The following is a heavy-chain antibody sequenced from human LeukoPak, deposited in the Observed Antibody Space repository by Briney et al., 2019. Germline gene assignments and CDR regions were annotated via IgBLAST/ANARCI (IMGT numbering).Heavy chain of an antibody. D-gene: IGHD3-22*01. Sequence: PSETLSLTCTVSGGSISSGDYYWSWIRQPPGKGLEWIGYIYYSGSTYYNPSLKSRVTISVDTSKNQFSLKLSSVTAADTAVYYCARVVYYDSSGSWDWGQGTLVTVSS. V-gene: IGHV4-30-4*01. CDR1: GGSISSGDYY. J-gene: IGHJ4*02. CDR3: ARVVYYDSSGSWD. CDR2: IYYSGST.